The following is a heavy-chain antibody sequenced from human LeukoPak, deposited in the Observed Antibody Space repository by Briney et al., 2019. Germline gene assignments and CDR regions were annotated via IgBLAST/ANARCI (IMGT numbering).Heavy chain of an antibody. J-gene: IGHJ4*02. Sequence: GGSLRLSCAASGFTFDDSGMSWVRQAPGKGLEWVSGINWNGDNTGYADSVKGRFTISRDNAKNSLYLQMNSLRAEDTAFYYCAREVPLDYGDFSYFDYWGQGTLVTVSS. V-gene: IGHV3-20*04. CDR1: GFTFDDSG. CDR3: AREVPLDYGDFSYFDY. CDR2: INWNGDNT. D-gene: IGHD4-17*01.